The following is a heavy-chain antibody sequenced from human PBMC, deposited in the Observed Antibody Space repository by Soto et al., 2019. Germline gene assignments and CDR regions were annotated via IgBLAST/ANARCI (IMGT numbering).Heavy chain of an antibody. CDR1: GDSSSSRRFY. V-gene: IGHV4-39*01. CDR3: ARDYFDSSDYTTNWFDP. Sequence: SETLSLDCSVSGDSSSSRRFYWAWIRQPPGEGLEWIGSIYHTGNAYYNPSLKSRVTIFVDTSKNQFSLKLTSVTAADTALYYCARDYFDSSDYTTNWFDPWGQGTLVTVSS. J-gene: IGHJ5*02. D-gene: IGHD3-22*01. CDR2: IYHTGNA.